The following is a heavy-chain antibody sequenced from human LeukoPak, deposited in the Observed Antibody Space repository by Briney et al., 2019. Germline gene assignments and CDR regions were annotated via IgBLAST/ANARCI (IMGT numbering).Heavy chain of an antibody. CDR1: GFTFSGSA. CDR3: TREPARDQNSSGLDY. J-gene: IGHJ4*02. V-gene: IGHV3-73*01. CDR2: IRSKANSYAT. D-gene: IGHD6-19*01. Sequence: GGSLRLSCAASGFTFSGSAMHWVRQASGKGLEWVGRIRSKANSYATAYAASVKGRFTISRDDSKNTAYLQMNSLKTEDTAVYYCTREPARDQNSSGLDYWGQGTLVTVSS.